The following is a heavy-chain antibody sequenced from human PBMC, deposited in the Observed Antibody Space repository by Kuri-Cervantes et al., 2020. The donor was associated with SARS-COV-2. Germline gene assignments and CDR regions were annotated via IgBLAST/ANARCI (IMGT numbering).Heavy chain of an antibody. Sequence: GASLKIPGAASGCTFSRYAMHWVRQAPGKGLEWVGRIKSKIDGGATDYAAPMKGRITISRGDSKNTVYLQVNSLKTEDTAMYYCTTVGHCSSSTCRYYHYYMDVWGKGTKVTVSS. J-gene: IGHJ6*03. CDR2: IKSKIDGGAT. CDR1: GCTFSRYA. D-gene: IGHD2-2*01. V-gene: IGHV3-15*01. CDR3: TTVGHCSSSTCRYYHYYMDV.